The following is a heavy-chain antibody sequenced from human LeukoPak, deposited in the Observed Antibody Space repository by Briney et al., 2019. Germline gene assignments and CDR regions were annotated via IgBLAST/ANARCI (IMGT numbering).Heavy chain of an antibody. CDR2: IIPSDGST. CDR1: GYSFTRYF. D-gene: IGHD3-10*01. Sequence: ASVKVSCKASGYSFTRYFIHWVRQAPGQGLEWMGIIIPSDGSTSYAQKFQGRVTMTRDTSTSTGYMELSSLRSEDTAVYYCARGKVVTMVRGVIITYFDYWGQGTLVTVSS. CDR3: ARGKVVTMVRGVIITYFDY. J-gene: IGHJ4*02. V-gene: IGHV1-46*01.